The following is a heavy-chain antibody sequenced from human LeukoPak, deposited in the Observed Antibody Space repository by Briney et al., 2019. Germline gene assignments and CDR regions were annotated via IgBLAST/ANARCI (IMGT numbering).Heavy chain of an antibody. CDR2: IWYDGSNK. D-gene: IGHD3-22*01. J-gene: IGHJ4*02. CDR3: VRELPPVVQYYFDY. CDR1: GFTFSDYG. Sequence: GRSLRLSCAASGFTFSDYGMHWVRQAPGKGLGWVAVIWYDGSNKYYADSVKGRFTISRDNSRNTLYLQMNSLRAEDTAVYYCVRELPPVVQYYFDYWGPGTLVTVSS. V-gene: IGHV3-33*01.